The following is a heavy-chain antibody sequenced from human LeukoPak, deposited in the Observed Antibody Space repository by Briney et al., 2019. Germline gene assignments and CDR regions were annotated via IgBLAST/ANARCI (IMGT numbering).Heavy chain of an antibody. CDR1: GYTFTRSD. CDR2: MNPNSGNT. CDR3: ARGHEYGDYAANY. V-gene: IGHV1-8*01. J-gene: IGHJ4*02. Sequence: ASVKVSCKASGYTFTRSDINWVRQATGHGLEWMGWMNPNSGNTGYAQKFQGRVTMTRNTSISTAYMELSSLRSEDTAVYYCARGHEYGDYAANYWGQGTLVTVSS. D-gene: IGHD4-17*01.